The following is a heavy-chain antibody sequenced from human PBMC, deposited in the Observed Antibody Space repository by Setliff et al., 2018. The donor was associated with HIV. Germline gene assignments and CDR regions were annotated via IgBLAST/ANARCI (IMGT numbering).Heavy chain of an antibody. CDR1: GGSISSSSYY. J-gene: IGHJ4*02. CDR2: FSYGGST. D-gene: IGHD3-16*01. Sequence: PSETLSLTCTVSGGSISSSSYYWGWIRQPPGKGLEWIWSFSYGGSTYYHPSLRSRFSISRDNANNTLYLQLNSLRSEDTAVYYCARDLIWGFDYWGQGTPVTVSS. V-gene: IGHV4-39*02. CDR3: ARDLIWGFDY.